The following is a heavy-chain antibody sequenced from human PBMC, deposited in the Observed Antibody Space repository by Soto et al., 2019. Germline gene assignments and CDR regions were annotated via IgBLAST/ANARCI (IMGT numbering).Heavy chain of an antibody. J-gene: IGHJ6*03. D-gene: IGHD3-3*01. Sequence: GASVKVSCKASGGTFSSYTISWVRQAPGQGLEWMGRIIPILGIANYAQKFQGRVTITADKSTSTAYMELSSLRSEDTAVYYCASIQWGDFWSGYSPPHYYYMDVWGKGTTVTVSS. CDR1: GGTFSSYT. V-gene: IGHV1-69*02. CDR2: IIPILGIA. CDR3: ASIQWGDFWSGYSPPHYYYMDV.